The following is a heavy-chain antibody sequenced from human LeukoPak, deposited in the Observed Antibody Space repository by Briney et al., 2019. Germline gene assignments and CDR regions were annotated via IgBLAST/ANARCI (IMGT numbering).Heavy chain of an antibody. Sequence: AGGSLRLSCVASGFTFSSYGMNWVRQAPGKGLEWVSSISSSSSYLFFADSVKGRFSISRDNTKNSLYLQMSGLRAEDTAVYYCARDAVTGYSSGWYKPLPFDSWGQGTLVTVSS. J-gene: IGHJ4*02. CDR1: GFTFSSYG. V-gene: IGHV3-21*01. CDR2: ISSSSSYL. D-gene: IGHD6-19*01. CDR3: ARDAVTGYSSGWYKPLPFDS.